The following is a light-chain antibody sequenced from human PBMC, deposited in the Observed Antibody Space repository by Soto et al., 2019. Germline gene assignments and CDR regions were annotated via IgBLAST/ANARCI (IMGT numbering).Light chain of an antibody. V-gene: IGKV3-11*01. CDR1: QSVSRY. Sequence: EIVLTQSPATLSLSPGEGATLSCRASQSVSRYLAWYQQRPGQSPRLLIYDASNRATGVPARFSGSGSGTDFTLTISSLAPEDFAVYFCQQRSNWPWTF. CDR2: DAS. J-gene: IGKJ1*01. CDR3: QQRSNWPWT.